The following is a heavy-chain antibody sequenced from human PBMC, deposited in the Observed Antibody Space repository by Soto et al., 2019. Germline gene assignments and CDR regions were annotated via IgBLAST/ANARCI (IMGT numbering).Heavy chain of an antibody. CDR2: IVVGSGNT. CDR3: AADARDGYTLDY. V-gene: IGHV1-58*01. CDR1: GFTFTSSA. D-gene: IGHD5-12*01. Sequence: QMQLVQSGPEVKKPGTSVKVSCKASGFTFTSSAVQWVRQARGQRLEWIGWIVVGSGNTNYAQKFQERVTITRDMSTSTASMERSSLRSEDTAVYYCAADARDGYTLDYWGQGTLVTVSS. J-gene: IGHJ4*02.